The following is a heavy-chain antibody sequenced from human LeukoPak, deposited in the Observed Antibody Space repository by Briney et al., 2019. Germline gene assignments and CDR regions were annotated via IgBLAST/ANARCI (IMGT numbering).Heavy chain of an antibody. Sequence: GGSLRLSCAASGFTFSNYPMNWVRQAPGKGLEWVSYISSSSSTIYYADSVKGRFTISRDNAKNSLSLQMNSLTDGDTAVYYCAREPPGSYDDSGDYYAYFDCWGQGSLVTVSS. CDR2: ISSSSSTI. J-gene: IGHJ4*02. D-gene: IGHD1-26*01. CDR1: GFTFSNYP. CDR3: AREPPGSYDDSGDYYAYFDC. V-gene: IGHV3-48*02.